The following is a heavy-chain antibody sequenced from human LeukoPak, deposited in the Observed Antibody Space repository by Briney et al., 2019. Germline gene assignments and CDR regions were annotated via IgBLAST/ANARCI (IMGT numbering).Heavy chain of an antibody. V-gene: IGHV3-21*01. CDR3: ARDPYNGAYSEGYYYYYMDV. CDR2: ITRGSIYT. J-gene: IGHJ6*03. CDR1: GFTFSNYN. Sequence: GGSLRLSCAASGFTFSNYNMNWVRQTPGKGLEWVSSITRGSIYTFYADSVKGRFTISRDNAKNSLYLQMNSLRVEDTAIYYCARDPYNGAYSEGYYYYYMDVWGKGTTVTVSS. D-gene: IGHD1-1*01.